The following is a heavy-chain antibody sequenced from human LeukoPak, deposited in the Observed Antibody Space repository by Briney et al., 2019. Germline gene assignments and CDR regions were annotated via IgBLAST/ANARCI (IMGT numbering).Heavy chain of an antibody. CDR3: ARRGQKLNYFDY. CDR1: GGSISNYY. CDR2: IHYSGST. V-gene: IGHV4-59*01. Sequence: SETLSLTCTVSGGSISNYYWSWIRQPPGKGLEWIGYIHYSGSTYYNPSLTSRVTISIDTSKNQLSLRLSSVTAADTAVYYCARRGQKLNYFDYWGQGTLVTVSS. D-gene: IGHD1-26*01. J-gene: IGHJ4*02.